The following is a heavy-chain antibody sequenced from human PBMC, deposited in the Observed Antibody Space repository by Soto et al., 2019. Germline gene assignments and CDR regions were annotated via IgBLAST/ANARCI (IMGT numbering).Heavy chain of an antibody. CDR3: ARDGGWSPYSVSGWFGL. CDR1: GGPLRNYY. Sequence: ETPSPTCNVPGGPLRNYYWNWLRQSPGKGLEWIGYVYHSGSTEVHPSLRSRVSMSIDTSENQFFLRLNSVAPAHTAVYYCARDGGWSPYSVSGWFGLWGQGILVTVSS. D-gene: IGHD3-3*01. CDR2: VYHSGST. V-gene: IGHV4-59*01. J-gene: IGHJ5*02.